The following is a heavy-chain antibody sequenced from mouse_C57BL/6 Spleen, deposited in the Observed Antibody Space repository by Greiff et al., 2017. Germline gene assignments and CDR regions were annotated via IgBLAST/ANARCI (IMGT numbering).Heavy chain of an antibody. J-gene: IGHJ2*01. CDR2: IDPYDSYT. V-gene: IGHV1-50*01. D-gene: IGHD1-1*01. Sequence: QVQLQQPGAELVKPGASVKLSCKASGYTFTSYWMQWVKQRPGQGLEWIGEIDPYDSYTNYNQKFKGKATLTIDTSSSTASMQLSSLTSEDSAVYDCARSFYYCGSRPYYFDVWGKGTTLTVSS. CDR3: ARSFYYCGSRPYYFDV. CDR1: GYTFTSYW.